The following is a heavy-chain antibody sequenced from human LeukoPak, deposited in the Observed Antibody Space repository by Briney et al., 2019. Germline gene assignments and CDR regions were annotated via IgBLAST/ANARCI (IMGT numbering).Heavy chain of an antibody. CDR3: ARDLSSAARLLFDY. CDR1: GGSISGDY. CDR2: IYYSGST. J-gene: IGHJ4*02. Sequence: SETLSLTCTVSGGSISGDYWSWIRQPPGKGLEWIGYIYYSGSTKYNPSLKSRVTISVDTSKNQFSLKLSSVTAADTAVYYCARDLSSAARLLFDYWGQGTLVTVSS. V-gene: IGHV4-59*01. D-gene: IGHD6-6*01.